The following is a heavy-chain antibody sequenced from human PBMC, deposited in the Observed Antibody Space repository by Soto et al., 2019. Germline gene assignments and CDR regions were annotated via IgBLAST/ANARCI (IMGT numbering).Heavy chain of an antibody. V-gene: IGHV4-34*01. CDR1: GGSFSGYF. Sequence: QLHQQQWGAGLLKPSETLSLTCAVYGGSFSGYFWNWIRQSPGKGLEWIGKVNHNGRNNYNTSLKSRVTISLDMSKNQIALKLTSVTAADTAVYYCARGGSSDWQVAFDFWGQGTMVTVSS. J-gene: IGHJ3*01. CDR2: VNHNGRN. D-gene: IGHD6-19*01. CDR3: ARGGSSDWQVAFDF.